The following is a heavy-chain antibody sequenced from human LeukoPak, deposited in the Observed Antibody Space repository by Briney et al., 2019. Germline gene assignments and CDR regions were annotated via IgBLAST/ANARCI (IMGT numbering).Heavy chain of an antibody. V-gene: IGHV4-31*03. J-gene: IGHJ4*02. CDR2: IYYSGNT. CDR1: GGSLSSGDYY. Sequence: PSETLSLTCTVSGGSLSSGDYYWSWIRQHPGKGLEWIGYIYYSGNTYYNPSLKSRVTISMNTSQSQFSLKLTSVTAADTAVYYCARSFCSSTSCFPVWGYYFDYWGQGTQVTVSS. D-gene: IGHD2-2*01. CDR3: ARSFCSSTSCFPVWGYYFDY.